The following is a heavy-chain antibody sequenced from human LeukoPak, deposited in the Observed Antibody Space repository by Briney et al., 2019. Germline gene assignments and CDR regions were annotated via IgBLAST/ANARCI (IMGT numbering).Heavy chain of an antibody. J-gene: IGHJ4*02. D-gene: IGHD3-22*01. CDR2: ISSLSGTI. CDR3: ARDYYDGIGYYYEDY. Sequence: GGSLRLSCAASGFTFDDYGMSWVRQAPGEGLEWVSYISSLSGTIYYADSVKGRFTISRDNAKNSLYLQMDSLRAEDTAVYYCARDYYDGIGYYYEDYWGQGTLVTVSS. CDR1: GFTFDDYG. V-gene: IGHV3-48*01.